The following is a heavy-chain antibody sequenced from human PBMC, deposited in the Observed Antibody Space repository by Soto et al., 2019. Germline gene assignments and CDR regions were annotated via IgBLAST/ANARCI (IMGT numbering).Heavy chain of an antibody. CDR2: INPSGGST. D-gene: IGHD2-15*01. Sequence: ASVKVSCKASGYTFTSYYMHWVRHAPGQGLKWMGIINPSGGSTSYAQKFQGRVTMTRDTSTSTVYMELSSLRSEDTAVYYCAREGSLAQGGWWHRAFDIWGQGTMVTVAS. CDR1: GYTFTSYY. J-gene: IGHJ3*02. CDR3: AREGSLAQGGWWHRAFDI. V-gene: IGHV1-46*01.